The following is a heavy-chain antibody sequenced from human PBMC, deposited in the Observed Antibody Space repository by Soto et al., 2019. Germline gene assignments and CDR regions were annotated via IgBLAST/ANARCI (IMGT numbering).Heavy chain of an antibody. V-gene: IGHV3-30*18. J-gene: IGHJ6*02. CDR3: AKGRSDTAYYYGMDV. CDR1: GFTFSSYG. Sequence: QVQLVESGGGVVQPGRSLRLSCAASGFTFSSYGMHWVRQAPGKGLEWVAVISYDGSNKYYADSVKGRFTISRDNSKNTLYLQMNSLRAEDTAVYYCAKGRSDTAYYYGMDVWGQGTTVTVSS. D-gene: IGHD5-18*01. CDR2: ISYDGSNK.